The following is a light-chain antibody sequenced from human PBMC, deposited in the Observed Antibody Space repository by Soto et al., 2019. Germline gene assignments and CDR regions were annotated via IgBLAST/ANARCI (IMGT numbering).Light chain of an antibody. V-gene: IGKV3-15*01. CDR1: QSVSSN. J-gene: IGKJ1*01. Sequence: EIGKTQTPGTLSVSPGERATLSCRASQSVSSNLAWYQQKPGQAPRLLIYGASTRATGIPARFSGSGSGTEFTLTISSLQSEDFAVYYCQQYNNWPPWTFGQGTKVDIK. CDR3: QQYNNWPPWT. CDR2: GAS.